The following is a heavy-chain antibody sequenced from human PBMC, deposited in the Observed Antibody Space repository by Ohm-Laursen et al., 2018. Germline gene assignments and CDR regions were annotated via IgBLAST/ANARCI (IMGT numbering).Heavy chain of an antibody. Sequence: SDTLSLTCGVSGDSISAHYWSWIRQPPGKGLEWIGYIYYSGSTNYNPSLKSRVTISVDTSKDQFSLKLTSVTAVDTAVYYCASQGGVSGIRFDYFYFHYWGLGTLVAVSS. V-gene: IGHV4-59*08. J-gene: IGHJ4*02. CDR2: IYYSGST. CDR1: GDSISAHY. CDR3: ASQGGVSGIRFDYFYFHY. D-gene: IGHD2/OR15-2a*01.